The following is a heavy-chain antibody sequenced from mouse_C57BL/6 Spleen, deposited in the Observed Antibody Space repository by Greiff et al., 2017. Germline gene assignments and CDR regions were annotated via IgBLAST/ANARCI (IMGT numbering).Heavy chain of an antibody. CDR1: GFSFNTYA. Sequence: DVKLVESGGGLVQPKGSLKLSCAASGFSFNTYAMNWVRQAPGKGLEWVARIRSKSNNYATYYADSVKGRFTISRDESESMLYLQMNNLKTEDTAMYYCVSVYYGNYEAMDYWGQGTSVTVSS. CDR3: VSVYYGNYEAMDY. CDR2: IRSKSNNYAT. D-gene: IGHD2-1*01. J-gene: IGHJ4*01. V-gene: IGHV10-1*01.